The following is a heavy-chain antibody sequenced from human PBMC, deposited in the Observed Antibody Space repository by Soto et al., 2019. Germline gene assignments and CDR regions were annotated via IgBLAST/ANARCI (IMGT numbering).Heavy chain of an antibody. V-gene: IGHV3-23*01. Sequence: LRLSCAASGFTFSSYAMSWVRQAPGKGLEWVSAISGSGGRTYYADTVKGWFTISRDNSKNTLYLQMYSLRAEDTAVYYCAKDQSMEYNWNPFFDYWGQGTLVTVSS. CDR2: ISGSGGRT. J-gene: IGHJ4*02. D-gene: IGHD1-20*01. CDR1: GFTFSSYA. CDR3: AKDQSMEYNWNPFFDY.